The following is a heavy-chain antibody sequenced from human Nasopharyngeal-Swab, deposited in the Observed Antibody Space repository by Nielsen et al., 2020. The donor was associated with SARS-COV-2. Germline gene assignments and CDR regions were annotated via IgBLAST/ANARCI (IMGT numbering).Heavy chain of an antibody. CDR1: GYTFTSYY. V-gene: IGHV1-46*01. CDR2: INSSGGST. CDR3: AREEPSAQGYFDY. J-gene: IGHJ4*02. Sequence: ASVKVSCKASGYTFTSYYMHWVRQAPGQGLEGMGIINSSGGSTSYAQKFQGRVTMARDTSTSTVYMELRSRRSEDTAVYYCAREEPSAQGYFDYWGQGTLVTVSS.